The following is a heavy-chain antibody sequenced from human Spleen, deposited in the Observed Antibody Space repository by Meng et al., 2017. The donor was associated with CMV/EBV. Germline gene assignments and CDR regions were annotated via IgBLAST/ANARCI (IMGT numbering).Heavy chain of an antibody. D-gene: IGHD2-2*02. CDR3: ARAGLGYCSVTSCYNDY. CDR1: GFTFSNYE. CDR2: IREDGSSK. Sequence: GESLKISCAASGFTFSNYEMNWVRQAPGKGLEWVANIREDGSSKYYADPVKGRFTISRDNAKNSLYLQMSSLRAEDTAMYFCARAGLGYCSVTSCYNDYWGQGTLVTVSS. V-gene: IGHV3-7*01. J-gene: IGHJ4*02.